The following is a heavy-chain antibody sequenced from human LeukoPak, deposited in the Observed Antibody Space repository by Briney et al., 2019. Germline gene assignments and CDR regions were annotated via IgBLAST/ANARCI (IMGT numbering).Heavy chain of an antibody. CDR3: ARDQTWLRDYYGMDV. CDR1: GFSFRTHF. V-gene: IGHV3-64D*09. CDR2: FNSNGGGT. D-gene: IGHD5-12*01. Sequence: GGSLRLSCSVSGFSFRTHFIDWVRQAPGKGLEYVLSFNSNGGGTYYADSVKGRFTISRDNSKNTLYLQMSGLRTEDTAVYYCARDQTWLRDYYGMDVWGQGTTVTVSS. J-gene: IGHJ6*02.